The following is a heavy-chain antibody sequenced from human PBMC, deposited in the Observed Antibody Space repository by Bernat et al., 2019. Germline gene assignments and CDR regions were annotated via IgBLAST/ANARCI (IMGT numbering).Heavy chain of an antibody. CDR1: GFTVSSSY. CDR2: TFTGGTT. Sequence: EVQLVESGGGLVQPGGSLRLSCAVSGFTVSSSYMSWVRQAPGKGLEWVSVTFTGGTTLYADSVKGRFTISRDNSKTTVYLQMSSLRADDTAVYYCARDLGSSWDSYFDYWGQGTLVAVSS. D-gene: IGHD6-13*01. J-gene: IGHJ4*02. CDR3: ARDLGSSWDSYFDY. V-gene: IGHV3-66*01.